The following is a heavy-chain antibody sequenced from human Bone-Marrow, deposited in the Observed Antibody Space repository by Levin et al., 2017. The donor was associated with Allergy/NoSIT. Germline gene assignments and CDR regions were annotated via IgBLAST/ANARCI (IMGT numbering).Heavy chain of an antibody. CDR3: AKAGYSYGYGRFDY. Sequence: LSLPCAASGFTFDDYAMHWVRQAPGKGLEWVSGINWNSNTIDYADSVKGRFTISRDNTKNSLYLQMNSLRAEDTALYYCAKAGYSYGYGRFDYWGQGSLVTVSS. CDR2: INWNSNTI. CDR1: GFTFDDYA. J-gene: IGHJ4*02. V-gene: IGHV3-9*01. D-gene: IGHD5-18*01.